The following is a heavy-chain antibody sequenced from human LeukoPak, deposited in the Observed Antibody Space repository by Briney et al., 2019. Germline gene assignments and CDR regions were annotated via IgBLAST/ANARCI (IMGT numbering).Heavy chain of an antibody. CDR1: GFTFSSYE. CDR3: AREDYYDSSGFYFDY. J-gene: IGHJ4*02. CDR2: ISSSGSTI. D-gene: IGHD3-22*01. V-gene: IGHV3-48*03. Sequence: GGSLRLSCAASGFTFSSYEMNWDRQAPGKGLEWVSYISSSGSTIYYADSVKGRFTISRDNAKNSLYLQMNSLRAEDTAVCYCAREDYYDSSGFYFDYWGQGTLVTVSS.